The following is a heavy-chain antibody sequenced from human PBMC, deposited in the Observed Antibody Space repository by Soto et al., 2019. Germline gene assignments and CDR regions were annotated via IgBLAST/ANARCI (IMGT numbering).Heavy chain of an antibody. J-gene: IGHJ6*02. D-gene: IGHD3-22*01. CDR2: ISYDGSNK. V-gene: IGHV3-30*18. CDR3: AKAVGIRRGWLFSLTPDGMDV. Sequence: SLRLSCAASGFTFSSYGMHWVRQAPGKGLEWVAVISYDGSNKYYADSVKGRFTISRDNSKNTLYLQMNSLRAEDTAVYYCAKAVGIRRGWLFSLTPDGMDVWGQGTTATVSS. CDR1: GFTFSSYG.